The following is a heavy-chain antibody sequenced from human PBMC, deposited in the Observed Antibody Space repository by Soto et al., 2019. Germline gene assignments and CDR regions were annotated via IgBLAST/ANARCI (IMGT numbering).Heavy chain of an antibody. Sequence: QVQLVQSGAELRKPGASVKVSCETSGYKFIDFHIHWVRQAPGQGLEWMGWINPHSGGTNYVQAFQGRVTMTSDPSITTANMELKRLTSDDTAVYYCARDVAPLGDHRFDFWGQGTMVTVSS. J-gene: IGHJ3*01. D-gene: IGHD2-21*01. CDR2: INPHSGGT. V-gene: IGHV1-2*02. CDR1: GYKFIDFH. CDR3: ARDVAPLGDHRFDF.